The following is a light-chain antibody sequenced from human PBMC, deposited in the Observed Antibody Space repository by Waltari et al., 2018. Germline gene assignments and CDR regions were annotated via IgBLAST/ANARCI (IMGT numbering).Light chain of an antibody. Sequence: EIVLTQSPGTLSLSPGESATLSCRASQSVSSNYLAWYQQKPGQAPRLLIYGASNRATGIPDRFSGSGSGTDFTLTISRLEPEDFAVYYCHQCGNSPYTFGQGTKLEI. J-gene: IGKJ2*01. CDR1: QSVSSNY. CDR2: GAS. V-gene: IGKV3-20*01. CDR3: HQCGNSPYT.